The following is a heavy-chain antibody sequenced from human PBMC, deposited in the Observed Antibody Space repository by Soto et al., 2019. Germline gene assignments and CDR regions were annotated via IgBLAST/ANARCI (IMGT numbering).Heavy chain of an antibody. D-gene: IGHD2-15*01. CDR3: ARDDIVVVVAATRSFDY. V-gene: IGHV3-30-3*01. Sequence: GGSLRLSCAASGFTFSSYAMHWVRQAPGKGLEWVAVISYDGSNKYYADSVKGRFTISRDNSKNTLYLQMNSLRAEDTAVYYCARDDIVVVVAATRSFDYWGQGTLVTVSS. CDR2: ISYDGSNK. CDR1: GFTFSSYA. J-gene: IGHJ4*02.